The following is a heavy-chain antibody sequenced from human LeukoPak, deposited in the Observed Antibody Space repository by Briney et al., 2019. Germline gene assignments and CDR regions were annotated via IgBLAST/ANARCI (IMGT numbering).Heavy chain of an antibody. V-gene: IGHV5-51*01. J-gene: IGHJ4*02. D-gene: IGHD5-18*01. CDR1: GYSFSSYW. CDR3: ARARVYTYAQPGGY. Sequence: GESLKISCKGSGYSFSSYWIAWVRQMPGKGLEWMGIIYPADSDTRYSPSFQGQVTISADKSITTAYLQWSSLKASDTAMYYCARARVYTYAQPGGYWGQGTLVTVSS. CDR2: IYPADSDT.